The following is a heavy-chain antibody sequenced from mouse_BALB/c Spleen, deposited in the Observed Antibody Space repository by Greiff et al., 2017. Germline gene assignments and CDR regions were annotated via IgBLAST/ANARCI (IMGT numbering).Heavy chain of an antibody. Sequence: VMLVESGPGLVAPSQSLSITCTVSGFSLTSYGVHWVRQPPGKGLEWLGVIWAGGSTNYNSALMSRLSISKDNSKSQVFLKMNSLQTDDTAMYYCAIPLYYGNYGGFAYWGQGTLVTVSA. CDR2: IWAGGST. CDR3: AIPLYYGNYGGFAY. V-gene: IGHV2-9*02. D-gene: IGHD2-1*01. J-gene: IGHJ3*01. CDR1: GFSLTSYG.